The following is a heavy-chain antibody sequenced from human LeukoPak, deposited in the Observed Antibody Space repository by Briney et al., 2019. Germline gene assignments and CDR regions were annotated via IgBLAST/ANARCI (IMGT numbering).Heavy chain of an antibody. CDR3: ASLGYCSGGSCDY. D-gene: IGHD2-15*01. CDR1: GFTFSSYW. J-gene: IGHJ4*02. CDR2: INSDGSST. V-gene: IGHV3-74*01. Sequence: GGSLRLSCAASGFTFSSYWMHWVRQAPGKGLVWVSRINSDGSSTSYADSVKGRFTISRDNAKNTLYLQMNSLRAEDTAVYYCASLGYCSGGSCDYWGQGTLVTVSS.